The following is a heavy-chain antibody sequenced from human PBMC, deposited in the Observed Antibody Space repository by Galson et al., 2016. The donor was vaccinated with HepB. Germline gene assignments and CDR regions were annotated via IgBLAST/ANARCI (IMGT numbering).Heavy chain of an antibody. V-gene: IGHV1-18*01. CDR1: GYTFTSYG. CDR3: ARRSGWTNDAFDI. D-gene: IGHD6-19*01. J-gene: IGHJ3*02. CDR2: ISAYNGNI. Sequence: SVKVSCKASGYTFTSYGFSWVRQAPGQGLEWIGRISAYNGNINYAQKFQGRVTMTTDTSTSTAYMELRSLRSDDTAVYYCARRSGWTNDAFDIWGQGTMVTVSS.